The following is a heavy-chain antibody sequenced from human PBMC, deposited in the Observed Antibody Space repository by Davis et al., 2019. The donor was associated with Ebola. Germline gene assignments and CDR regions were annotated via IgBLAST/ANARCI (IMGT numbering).Heavy chain of an antibody. Sequence: GGSLRLSCAASGFTFDIYEMNWVRQAPGKGLEWVAVIWYDGSNKYYADSVKGRFTISRDNSKNTLYLQMNSLRAEDTAVYYCARDRGSPLRTRGHDYWGQGTLVTVSS. J-gene: IGHJ4*02. CDR3: ARDRGSPLRTRGHDY. D-gene: IGHD3-16*01. CDR1: GFTFDIYE. V-gene: IGHV3-33*08. CDR2: IWYDGSNK.